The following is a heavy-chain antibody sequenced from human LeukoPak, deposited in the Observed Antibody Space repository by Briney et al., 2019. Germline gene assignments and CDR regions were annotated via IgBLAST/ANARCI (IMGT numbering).Heavy chain of an antibody. J-gene: IGHJ4*02. D-gene: IGHD5-12*01. CDR3: ARAPPIYSGYARDY. CDR1: GGSISSGGYY. CDR2: IYYSGST. Sequence: SETLSLTCTVYGGSISSGGYYWSWIRQHPGKGLEWIGYIYYSGSTYYNPSLKSRVTISVDTSKNQFSLKLSSVTAADTAVYYCARAPPIYSGYARDYWGQGTLVTVSS. V-gene: IGHV4-31*03.